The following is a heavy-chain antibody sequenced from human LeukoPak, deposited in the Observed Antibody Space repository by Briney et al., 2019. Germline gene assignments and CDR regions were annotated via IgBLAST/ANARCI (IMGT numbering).Heavy chain of an antibody. CDR3: VRHSIAVAGSDY. J-gene: IGHJ4*02. D-gene: IGHD6-19*01. V-gene: IGHV5-51*01. Sequence: GESLKISCKASGYSFTSYWFGWVRQMPGKGLDCMGIIYPGDSDTRYSPSFQGQVTISADMSITTAYLQWSSLKASDTAMYYCVRHSIAVAGSDYWGQGTLVTVSS. CDR2: IYPGDSDT. CDR1: GYSFTSYW.